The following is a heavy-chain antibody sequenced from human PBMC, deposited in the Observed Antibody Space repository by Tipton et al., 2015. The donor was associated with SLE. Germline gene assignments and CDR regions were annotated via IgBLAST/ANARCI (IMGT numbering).Heavy chain of an antibody. J-gene: IGHJ6*03. CDR2: ISSRGPAI. Sequence: SLRLSCAASGFTFSDYYMSWIRQAPGKGLEWVSYISSRGPAIYYADSVKGRFTISRDNAKNSLYLQMNSLRAEDTAVYYCARVYSSNWYDYYYMDVWGKGTTVTVSS. D-gene: IGHD6-13*01. CDR1: GFTFSDYY. CDR3: ARVYSSNWYDYYYMDV. V-gene: IGHV3-11*04.